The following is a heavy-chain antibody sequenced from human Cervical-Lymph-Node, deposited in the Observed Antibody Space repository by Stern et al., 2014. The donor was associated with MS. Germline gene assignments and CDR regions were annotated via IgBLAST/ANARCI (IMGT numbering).Heavy chain of an antibody. D-gene: IGHD1-26*01. J-gene: IGHJ6*02. CDR2: IKSKKDGGTP. CDR1: GFTFRNAW. V-gene: IGHV3-15*01. CDR3: TTLDRSYPYYYYGMDV. Sequence: EVQLVESGGGLVKPGGSLRLSCAASGFTFRNAWMTWIRQAPGKGLEWVGRIKSKKDGGTPDYAAPVKGRFTISRDDSKNSLYLQMNSLKTEDTAVYYCTTLDRSYPYYYYGMDVWGQGTTVTVSS.